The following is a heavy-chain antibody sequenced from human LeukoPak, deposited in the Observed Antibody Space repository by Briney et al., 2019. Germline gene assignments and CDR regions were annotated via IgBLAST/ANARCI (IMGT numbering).Heavy chain of an antibody. D-gene: IGHD2-15*01. Sequence: KPSETLSPTCAVSGYSISSGYYWGWIRQPPGKGLEWIGSIYHSGSTYYNPSLKSRVTISVDTSKNQFSLKLSSVTAADTAVYYCARVVVAATWPFDIWGQGTMVTVSS. CDR3: ARVVVAATWPFDI. CDR1: GYSISSGYY. J-gene: IGHJ3*02. CDR2: IYHSGST. V-gene: IGHV4-38-2*01.